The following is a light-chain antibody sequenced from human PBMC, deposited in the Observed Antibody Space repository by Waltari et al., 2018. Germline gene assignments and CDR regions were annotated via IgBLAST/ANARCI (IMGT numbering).Light chain of an antibody. CDR3: QQSNYFPLT. J-gene: IGKJ4*01. V-gene: IGKV1-12*01. Sequence: DIQMTQSPSSVSASVGDRVTLTCRASQDISRYLVWYQQKPGKAPNLLIYGASNLQSGVPSRFSGSGSGTDFTLTIDTLQPEDFATYFCQQSNYFPLTFGGGTKVEIE. CDR1: QDISRY. CDR2: GAS.